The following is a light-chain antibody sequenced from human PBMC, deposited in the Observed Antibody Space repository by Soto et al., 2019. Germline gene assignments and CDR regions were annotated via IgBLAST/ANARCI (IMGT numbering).Light chain of an antibody. V-gene: IGKV3-20*01. CDR3: QYYGSSSWT. Sequence: EIVLTQSPGTLSLSPGERATLYCRASQSVSSSYLAWYQQKPGQAPRLLIYGASSRATGIPDRFSGSGSGTDFTLTISRLEPEDFGFFYCQYYGSSSWTFGQGTKVDIK. CDR1: QSVSSSY. CDR2: GAS. J-gene: IGKJ1*01.